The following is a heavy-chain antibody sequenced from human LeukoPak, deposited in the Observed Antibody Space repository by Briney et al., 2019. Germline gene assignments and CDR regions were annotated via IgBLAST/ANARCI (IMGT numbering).Heavy chain of an antibody. D-gene: IGHD3-16*02. V-gene: IGHV1-2*04. CDR2: INPNSGGT. CDR1: GYTFTGYY. CDR3: ARGRQSMITFGGVIVPYYFDY. Sequence: ASVKVSCKPSGYTFTGYYMHWVRQAPGQGLEWMGWINPNSGGTNCAQKFQGWVTMTRDTSISTAYMELSRLRSDDTAVYYCARGRQSMITFGGVIVPYYFDYWGQGTLVTVSS. J-gene: IGHJ4*02.